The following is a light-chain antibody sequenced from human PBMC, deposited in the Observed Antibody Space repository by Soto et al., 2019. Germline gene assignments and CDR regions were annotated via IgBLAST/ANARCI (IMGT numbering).Light chain of an antibody. CDR2: GAS. CDR3: QHANSFPIS. Sequence: DIQMTQSPSSVSASVGDRVTITCRASQGISTWLAWYQQKPGKAPKLLIYGASSLQSGVPSRFSVSGSVTDFTLTNSDLQPEEFATSDGQHANSFPISFGQGTWLEIK. CDR1: QGISTW. V-gene: IGKV1D-12*01. J-gene: IGKJ5*01.